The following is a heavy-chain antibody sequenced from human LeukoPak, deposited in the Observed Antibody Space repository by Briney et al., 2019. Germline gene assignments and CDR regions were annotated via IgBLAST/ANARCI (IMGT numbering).Heavy chain of an antibody. Sequence: GGSLRLSCAASGFTFSSYAMSWVRQAPGKGLEWVSAISGSGGNTYYADSVMGRFTISRDNSKNTLYLQMNSLRAEDTAVYYCAKDYYDSSGSYWGQGTLVTVSS. CDR3: AKDYYDSSGSY. D-gene: IGHD3-22*01. CDR2: ISGSGGNT. V-gene: IGHV3-23*01. CDR1: GFTFSSYA. J-gene: IGHJ4*02.